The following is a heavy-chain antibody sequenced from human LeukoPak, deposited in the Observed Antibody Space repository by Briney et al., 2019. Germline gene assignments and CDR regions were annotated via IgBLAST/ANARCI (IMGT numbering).Heavy chain of an antibody. J-gene: IGHJ2*01. Sequence: NPSETLSLTCTVSGGSISSYDWSWIRQPPGKGLEWIGYIYTSVTTNHPPSPRPRVNISVDTSKSQFSLKLSSVTAAHPDVYHCATLPYRSGCWYCDLWGRGTLVTVSS. CDR1: GGSISSYD. CDR3: ATLPYRSGCWYCDL. V-gene: IGHV4-4*09. CDR2: IYTSVTT. D-gene: IGHD6-19*01.